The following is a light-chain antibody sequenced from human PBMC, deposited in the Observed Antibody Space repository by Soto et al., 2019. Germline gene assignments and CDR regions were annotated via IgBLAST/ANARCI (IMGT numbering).Light chain of an antibody. CDR1: QSVSSSY. CDR2: GAS. V-gene: IGKV3-20*01. CDR3: QQYGSSPHT. J-gene: IGKJ4*01. Sequence: EIVLTQSPGTLSLSPGERATLSCRASQSVSSSYLAWYQQKPGQAPRLLIYGASSRATGIPDRFSGSGSGKDFTLTINSLEPEDFAVYYCQQYGSSPHTFGGGTKVEIK.